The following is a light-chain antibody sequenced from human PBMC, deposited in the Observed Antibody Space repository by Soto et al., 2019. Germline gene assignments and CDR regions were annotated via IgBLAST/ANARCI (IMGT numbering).Light chain of an antibody. V-gene: IGKV3-20*01. J-gene: IGKJ1*01. CDR1: QSVSYY. CDR2: DAS. CDR3: QQYGSSGT. Sequence: GWTKSKGTLSLSPGERATLSFRASQSVSYYLAWYQQKPGQAPRLLIYDASSRATGVPDRFSGSGSGTDFTLTISRLEPEDFAVYYCQQYGSSGTFGQGTNVDIK.